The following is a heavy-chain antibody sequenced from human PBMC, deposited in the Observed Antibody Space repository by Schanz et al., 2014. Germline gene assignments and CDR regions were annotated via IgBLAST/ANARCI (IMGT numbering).Heavy chain of an antibody. CDR2: MNPNSGNP. Sequence: QVQLIQSGAEVKKPGASVKVSCTASGYTFTSYDINWVRQAPGQGLEWLGWMNPNSGNPGFAQKFRGRVTMTRDTSTSTVYMELSSLRSEDTAVYYCARAPTAYCSDTSCLGTPFDYWGQGTLVTVSS. V-gene: IGHV1-8*01. J-gene: IGHJ4*02. CDR1: GYTFTSYD. D-gene: IGHD2-2*01. CDR3: ARAPTAYCSDTSCLGTPFDY.